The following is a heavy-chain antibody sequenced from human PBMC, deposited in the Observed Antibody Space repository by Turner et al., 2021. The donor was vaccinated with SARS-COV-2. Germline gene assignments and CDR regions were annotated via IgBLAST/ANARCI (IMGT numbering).Heavy chain of an antibody. V-gene: IGHV4-59*08. CDR1: GGSISSKS. Sequence: QVQLQESGPGLVRPSETLSLSFPVSGGSISSKSWGWILQSPGRGLEWIGYFYKIGSIDYNPTLRSRVTISVDTSKNQLSLNLISRTAADTAVYYCARHQGSTSGYDHGMNVWGQGTAVIVSS. CDR2: FYKIGSI. D-gene: IGHD1-1*01. J-gene: IGHJ6*02. CDR3: ARHQGSTSGYDHGMNV.